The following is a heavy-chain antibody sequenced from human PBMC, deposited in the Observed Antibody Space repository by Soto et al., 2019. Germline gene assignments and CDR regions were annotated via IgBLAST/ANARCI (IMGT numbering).Heavy chain of an antibody. Sequence: EVQLVESGGGLVQPGRSLRLSCTASGFTFGDYAMSWFRQAPGKGLEWVGFIRSKAYGGTTEYAASVKGRFTISRDDSKSIAYLQMNSLKTEDTAVYYCTPWYISGWYSSYWGQGTLVTVSS. CDR3: TPWYISGWYSSY. D-gene: IGHD6-19*01. V-gene: IGHV3-49*03. J-gene: IGHJ4*02. CDR1: GFTFGDYA. CDR2: IRSKAYGGTT.